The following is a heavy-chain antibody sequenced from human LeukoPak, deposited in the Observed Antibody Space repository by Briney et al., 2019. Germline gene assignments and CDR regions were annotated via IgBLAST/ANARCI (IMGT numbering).Heavy chain of an antibody. J-gene: IGHJ6*02. CDR1: GFTVSSNY. D-gene: IGHD2-21*02. CDR2: IYSGGST. CDR3: ARDWAYCGGDCYYYYYGMDV. V-gene: IGHV3-53*01. Sequence: GGSLRLSCAASGFTVSSNYMSWVRQAPGKGLEWVSVIYSGGSTYYADSVKGRFTISRDNSKNTLYLQMNSLRAEDTAVYYCARDWAYCGGDCYYYYYGMDVWGQGTTVTVSS.